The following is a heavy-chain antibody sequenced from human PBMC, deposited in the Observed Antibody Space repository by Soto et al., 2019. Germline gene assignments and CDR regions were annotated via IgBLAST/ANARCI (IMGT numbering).Heavy chain of an antibody. CDR1: GGSISSYY. J-gene: IGHJ4*02. Sequence: SETLSLTCTVSGGSISSYYWSWIRQPPGKGLEWIGYIYYSGSTNYNPSLKSRVTISVDTSKNQFSLKLNSVTAADTAVYYCARDTGTTGASDYWGQGTLVTVSS. V-gene: IGHV4-59*01. D-gene: IGHD1-1*01. CDR2: IYYSGST. CDR3: ARDTGTTGASDY.